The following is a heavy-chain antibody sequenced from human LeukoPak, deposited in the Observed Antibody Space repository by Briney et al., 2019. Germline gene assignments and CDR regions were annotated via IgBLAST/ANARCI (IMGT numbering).Heavy chain of an antibody. CDR2: ISHSGST. J-gene: IGHJ4*02. V-gene: IGHV4-34*01. Sequence: SETLSLTCAVYGGSFRGYYWSWIRQPPGKGLEWIGEISHSGSTNYNPSLKSRVTISVDMSKNQFSLKLSSVTAADTAVYYCARGDILTGYSYWGQGTLVTVSS. CDR3: ARGDILTGYSY. D-gene: IGHD3-9*01. CDR1: GGSFRGYY.